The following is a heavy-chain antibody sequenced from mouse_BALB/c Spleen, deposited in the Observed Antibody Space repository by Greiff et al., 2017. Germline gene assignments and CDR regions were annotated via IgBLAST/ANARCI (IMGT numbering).Heavy chain of an antibody. CDR3: TPIYYDPLFAY. CDR1: GYTFTSYW. V-gene: IGHV1-5*01. Sequence: EVQLQQSGTVLARPGASVKMSCKASGYTFTSYWMHWVKQRPGQGLEWIGAIYPGNSDTSYNQKFKGKAKLTAVTSASTAYMELSSLTNEDSAVYYCTPIYYDPLFAYWGQGTLVTVSA. D-gene: IGHD2-4*01. J-gene: IGHJ3*01. CDR2: IYPGNSDT.